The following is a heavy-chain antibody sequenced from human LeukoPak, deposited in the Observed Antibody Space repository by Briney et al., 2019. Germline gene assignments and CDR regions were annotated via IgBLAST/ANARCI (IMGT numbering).Heavy chain of an antibody. V-gene: IGHV6-1*01. CDR2: TYYRSKWYS. J-gene: IGHJ4*02. D-gene: IGHD6-19*01. CDR1: GDRVSNNSAT. Sequence: SQTLSLTCAIFGDRVSNNSATWNWIRQSPSRGLEWLGRTYYRSKWYSDSAVSVKSRITINPDTSKNQISLQLNSVTPEDTAVYYCARAYSSGKDYYFDYWGQGTLVTVSS. CDR3: ARAYSSGKDYYFDY.